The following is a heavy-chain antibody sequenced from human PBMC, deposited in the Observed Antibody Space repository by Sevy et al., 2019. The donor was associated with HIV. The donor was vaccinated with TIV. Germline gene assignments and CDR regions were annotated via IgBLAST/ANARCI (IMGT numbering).Heavy chain of an antibody. V-gene: IGHV4-39*01. CDR2: IYYRGGT. CDR1: GGSISSSSYY. J-gene: IGHJ4*02. CDR3: ARHEGEITYYYDSSGYTVDY. D-gene: IGHD3-22*01. Sequence: SETLSLTCTVSGGSISSSSYYWGWIRQPPGKGLEWIGGIYYRGGTYYTPSLKSRVTISVDTSKNQFSLKQSSVTAADTAVYYCARHEGEITYYYDSSGYTVDYWGQGTLVTVSS.